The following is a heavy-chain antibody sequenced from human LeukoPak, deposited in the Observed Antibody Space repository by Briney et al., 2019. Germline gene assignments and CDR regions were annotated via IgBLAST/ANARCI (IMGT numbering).Heavy chain of an antibody. J-gene: IGHJ4*02. D-gene: IGHD3-16*02. CDR1: GGSFSGYY. V-gene: IGHV4-34*01. Sequence: SETLSLTCAVYGGSFSGYYWSWIRQPPGKGLEWNGEINHSGSTNYNPSLKSRVSISVDTSKNQFSLKLSSVTAADTAVYYCARVIDYVRGSYRYNHYFDYWGQGTLVTVSS. CDR3: ARVIDYVRGSYRYNHYFDY. CDR2: INHSGST.